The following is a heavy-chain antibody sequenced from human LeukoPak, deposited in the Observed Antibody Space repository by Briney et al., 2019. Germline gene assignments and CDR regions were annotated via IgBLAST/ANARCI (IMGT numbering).Heavy chain of an antibody. V-gene: IGHV4-30-4*08. CDR3: AKVFRGYSRRWFDP. Sequence: SETLSLTCTVSGGSISSGDYYWSWIRQPPGKGLEWIGYIYYSGSTYYNPSLKSRVTISVDTSKNQFSLKLSSVTAADTAVYYCAKVFRGYSRRWFDPWGQGTLVTVSS. D-gene: IGHD5-18*01. J-gene: IGHJ5*02. CDR2: IYYSGST. CDR1: GGSISSGDYY.